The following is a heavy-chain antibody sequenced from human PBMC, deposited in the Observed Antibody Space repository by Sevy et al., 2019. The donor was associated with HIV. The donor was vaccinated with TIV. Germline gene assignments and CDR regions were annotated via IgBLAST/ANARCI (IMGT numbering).Heavy chain of an antibody. CDR1: GLTFSDYY. V-gene: IGHV3-11*01. CDR2: ISNSGNTV. D-gene: IGHD6-19*01. Sequence: GGSLRLSCSASGLTFSDYYMTWIRQAPGKGLECISYISNSGNTVYYADSVKGRFTVSRDNSKNTLYLQVNSLRAEDTAIYYCANIPRNTPVTGTLGYWGQGTLVTVSS. J-gene: IGHJ4*02. CDR3: ANIPRNTPVTGTLGY.